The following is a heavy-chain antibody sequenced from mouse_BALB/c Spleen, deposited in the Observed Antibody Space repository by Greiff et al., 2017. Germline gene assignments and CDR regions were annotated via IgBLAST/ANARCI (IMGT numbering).Heavy chain of an antibody. V-gene: IGHV2-9*02. CDR1: GFSLTSYG. CDR2: IWAGGST. D-gene: IGHD3-3*01. Sequence: VKLMESGPGLVAPSQSLSITCTVSGFSLTSYGVHWVRQPPGKGLEWLGVIWAGGSTNYNSALMSRLSISKDNSKSQVFLKMNSLQTDDTAMYYCAREGARYDAMDYWGQGTSVTVSS. J-gene: IGHJ4*01. CDR3: AREGARYDAMDY.